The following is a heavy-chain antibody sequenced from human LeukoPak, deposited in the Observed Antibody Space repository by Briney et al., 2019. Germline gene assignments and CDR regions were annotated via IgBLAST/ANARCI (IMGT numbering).Heavy chain of an antibody. CDR1: GFTSSSYG. V-gene: IGHV3-23*01. CDR3: AILTGSDNSGYSTLGD. CDR2: ISGSGGST. J-gene: IGHJ4*02. D-gene: IGHD3-22*01. Sequence: PGGSLRLSCAASGFTSSSYGMTWVRQAPGKGLEWVAAISGSGGSTYYADPASVKGRFTISRDNSKNTLYLQMSSLRAEDTAVYYCAILTGSDNSGYSTLGDWGQGTLVTVSS.